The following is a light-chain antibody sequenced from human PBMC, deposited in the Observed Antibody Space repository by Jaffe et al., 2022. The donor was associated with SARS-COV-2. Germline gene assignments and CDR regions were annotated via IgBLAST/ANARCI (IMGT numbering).Light chain of an antibody. CDR2: FDT. CDR1: YIGSKS. V-gene: IGLV3-21*04. Sequence: SYVLTQPPSVSVAPGETARIPCGGNYIGSKSVHWYQQKPGQAPLLVIYFDTDRPSGIPERFSGSNSGNTATLTISGVEVGDEADYYCQVWDSSRDHYVFGTGTKVTVL. J-gene: IGLJ1*01. CDR3: QVWDSSRDHYV.